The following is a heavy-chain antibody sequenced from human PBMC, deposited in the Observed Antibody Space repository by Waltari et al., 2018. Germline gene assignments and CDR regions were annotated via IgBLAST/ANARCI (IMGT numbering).Heavy chain of an antibody. CDR1: GLTFSSYA. J-gene: IGHJ4*02. D-gene: IGHD6-19*01. CDR2: ISYDGSNK. CDR3: ARAITVAGTELFY. V-gene: IGHV3-30*01. Sequence: QVQLVESGGGVVQPGRSLRLSCDASGLTFSSYAMPWVRQAPGRGLEWVAVISYDGSNKYYADSVKGRFTISRDNSKNTLYLQMNSLRAEDTAVYYCARAITVAGTELFYWGQGTLVTVSS.